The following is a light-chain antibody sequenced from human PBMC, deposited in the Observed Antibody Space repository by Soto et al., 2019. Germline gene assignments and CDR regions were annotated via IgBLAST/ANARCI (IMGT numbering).Light chain of an antibody. Sequence: EIVMTQSPATLSVSPGERATLSCRASQSVSSNLAWYQQEPGQAPRLLIYGASNRATGIPDRFSGSGSGTEFTLTISRLRSEDFAVYYCQKYNNWPPITFGQGTRLENK. CDR1: QSVSSN. J-gene: IGKJ5*01. CDR3: QKYNNWPPIT. V-gene: IGKV3-15*01. CDR2: GAS.